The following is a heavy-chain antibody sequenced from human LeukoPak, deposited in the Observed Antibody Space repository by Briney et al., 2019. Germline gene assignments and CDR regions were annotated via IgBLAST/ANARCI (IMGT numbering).Heavy chain of an antibody. CDR1: GFTFSNAW. J-gene: IGHJ4*02. D-gene: IGHD2-21*02. V-gene: IGHV3-15*01. CDR3: TTRVRYCGGDCYPLDY. CDR2: IKSKTDGGKI. Sequence: GGSLRLSCAASGFTFSNAWMNWVRQAPGKWLEWVGRIKSKTDGGKIDYAAPVKGRFTISRDDAKNTLFLKMNSLKTEDTAVYYCTTRVRYCGGDCYPLDYWGQGTLVTVSS.